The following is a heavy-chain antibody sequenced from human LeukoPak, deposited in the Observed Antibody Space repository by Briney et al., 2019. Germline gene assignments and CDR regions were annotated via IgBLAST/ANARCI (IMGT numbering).Heavy chain of an antibody. CDR2: IYYSGST. CDR1: GGSISSSSYY. Sequence: SETLSLTCTVSGGSISSSSYYWGWIRQPPGKGLEWIGGIYYSGSTYYNPSLKSRVTISVDTSKNQFSLKLSSVTAADTAVYYCARRGYYGSGSFGYWGQGTLVTVSS. J-gene: IGHJ4*02. CDR3: ARRGYYGSGSFGY. V-gene: IGHV4-39*01. D-gene: IGHD3-10*01.